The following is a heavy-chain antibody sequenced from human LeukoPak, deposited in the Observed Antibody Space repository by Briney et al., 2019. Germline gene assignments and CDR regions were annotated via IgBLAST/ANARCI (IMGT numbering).Heavy chain of an antibody. CDR2: ITGSGSTF. V-gene: IGHV3-48*03. D-gene: IGHD2-15*01. J-gene: IGHJ4*02. CDR1: GFTFSTYE. CDR3: ARGYCSGGRCYTY. Sequence: GGSLRLSCAASGFTFSTYEMNWVRQAPGKGLEWVSYITGSGSTFYYADSVKGRFTISRDNAKNSLYLQMNSLRAEDTAVYYCARGYCSGGRCYTYWGQGTLVTVSS.